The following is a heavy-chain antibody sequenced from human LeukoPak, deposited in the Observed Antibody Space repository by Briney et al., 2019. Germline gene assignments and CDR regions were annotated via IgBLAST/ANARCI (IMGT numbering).Heavy chain of an antibody. V-gene: IGHV4-4*09. J-gene: IGHJ6*03. Sequence: SETLSLTCTVSGGSISSYYWSWIRQPPGKGLEWIGYIYTSGSTNYNPSLKSRVTISVDTSKNQFSLKLSSVTAADTAVYYCARHYPPYYYYYYMDVWGKGTTVTVSS. CDR3: ARHYPPYYYYYYMDV. CDR2: IYTSGST. D-gene: IGHD3-10*01. CDR1: GGSISSYY.